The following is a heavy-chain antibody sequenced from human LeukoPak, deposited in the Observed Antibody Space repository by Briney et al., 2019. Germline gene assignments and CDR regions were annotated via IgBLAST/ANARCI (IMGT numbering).Heavy chain of an antibody. CDR2: INHSGST. J-gene: IGHJ4*02. CDR1: GGSFSGYY. V-gene: IGHV4-34*01. CDR3: ARAGYSYGHY. Sequence: SGTLSLTCAVYGGSFSGYYWSWIRQPPGKGLEWIGEINHSGSTNYNPSLKSRVTISVDTSKNQFSLKLSSVTAADTAVYYCARAGYSYGHYWGQGTLVTVSS. D-gene: IGHD5-18*01.